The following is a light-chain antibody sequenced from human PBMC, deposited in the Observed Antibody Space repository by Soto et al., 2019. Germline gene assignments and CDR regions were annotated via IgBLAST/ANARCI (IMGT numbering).Light chain of an antibody. Sequence: EIVLTQSPATLSLSPGERATLSCRASQSVGSYLAWYQQKPGQAPRLLIYDASNRATGIPARFSGSGSGTDFTLTISSLEPEDFAVYYCQQRSNFYTFGQGTKLEIK. CDR3: QQRSNFYT. J-gene: IGKJ2*01. CDR2: DAS. V-gene: IGKV3-11*01. CDR1: QSVGSY.